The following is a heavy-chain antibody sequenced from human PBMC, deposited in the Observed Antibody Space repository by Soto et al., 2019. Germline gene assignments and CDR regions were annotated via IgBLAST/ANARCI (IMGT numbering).Heavy chain of an antibody. J-gene: IGHJ3*02. V-gene: IGHV2-5*02. Sequence: QITLKESGPTLVKPTQTLTLTCTFSGFSLSTSGVGVGWIRQPPGKALEWLALIYWDDDKRYSPSLKSRLTITKDTSKHQVVLTMTNMDPVDTATYYCAHRHGTTYYDYGDYLGGDAFDIWGQGTMVTVSS. D-gene: IGHD4-17*01. CDR2: IYWDDDK. CDR3: AHRHGTTYYDYGDYLGGDAFDI. CDR1: GFSLSTSGVG.